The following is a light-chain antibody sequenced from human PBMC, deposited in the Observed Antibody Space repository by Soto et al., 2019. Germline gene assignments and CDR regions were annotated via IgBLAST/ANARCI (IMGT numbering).Light chain of an antibody. Sequence: QSALTQPASVSGSPGQSITVSCTGPSSDVGTSDLVSWYQHHPGKAPKLMIYEGVKRPSGVSNRFSGSQSGNTASLTISGLQAEDEADYYCCSYAGSGTPFVFGTGTKLTVL. CDR1: SSDVGTSDL. CDR3: CSYAGSGTPFV. J-gene: IGLJ1*01. V-gene: IGLV2-23*01. CDR2: EGV.